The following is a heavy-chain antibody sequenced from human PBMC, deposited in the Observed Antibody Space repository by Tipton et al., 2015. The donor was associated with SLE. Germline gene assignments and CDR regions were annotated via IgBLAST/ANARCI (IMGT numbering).Heavy chain of an antibody. J-gene: IGHJ3*01. CDR3: GGHKTATRAFDF. Sequence: LRLSCTVYGGSLSGYWWSWIRQSPGKGLGWIWEISPNGRTDYNPSLMSRVTISVDTSQNQFSLRLTSVTAADTAVYYCGGHKTATRAFDFWGQGTLVTVSS. V-gene: IGHV4-34*01. CDR2: ISPNGRT. CDR1: GGSLSGYW.